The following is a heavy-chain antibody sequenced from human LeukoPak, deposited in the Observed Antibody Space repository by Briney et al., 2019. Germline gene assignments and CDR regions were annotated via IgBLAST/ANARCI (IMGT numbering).Heavy chain of an antibody. Sequence: GGSLRLSCAASGLXVSSNYISWVRQAPGKGLEWVSVIYSGGSTYYADSVKGRFTISRDNSKNTLYLQMNSLRAEDTAVYYCARAYSSSWYRLDYWGQGTLVTVSS. CDR3: ARAYSSSWYRLDY. D-gene: IGHD6-13*01. CDR2: IYSGGST. V-gene: IGHV3-53*01. CDR1: GLXVSSNY. J-gene: IGHJ4*02.